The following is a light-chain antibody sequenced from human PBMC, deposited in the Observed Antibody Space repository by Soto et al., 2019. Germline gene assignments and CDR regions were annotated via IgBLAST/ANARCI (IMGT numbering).Light chain of an antibody. V-gene: IGKV3-11*01. CDR2: DTS. Sequence: EIVLTQSPATLSLSPGEKATLSCRSSQSVSSYLAWYQHKPGQAHRLLIYDTSNRATGIPARFSGSGSGTDFTLTISSLEPEDFAVYYCQQRSNWPPWTFGQGTKLDIK. CDR1: QSVSSY. J-gene: IGKJ1*01. CDR3: QQRSNWPPWT.